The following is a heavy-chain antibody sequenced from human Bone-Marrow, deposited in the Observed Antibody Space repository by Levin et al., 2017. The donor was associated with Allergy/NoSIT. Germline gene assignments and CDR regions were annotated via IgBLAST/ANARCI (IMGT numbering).Heavy chain of an antibody. D-gene: IGHD3-3*01. CDR2: IYYSGST. V-gene: IGHV4-31*03. CDR3: ARAPDDWSGYPTYGMDV. Sequence: CTVSGGSISSGGYYWSWIRQHPGKGLEWIGYIYYSGSTYYNPSLKSRVTISVDTSKNQFSLKLSSVTAADTAVYYCARAPDDWSGYPTYGMDVWGQGTTVTVSS. CDR1: GGSISSGGYY. J-gene: IGHJ6*02.